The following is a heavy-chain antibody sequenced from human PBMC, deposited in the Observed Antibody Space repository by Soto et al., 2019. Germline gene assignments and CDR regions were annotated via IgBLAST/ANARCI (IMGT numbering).Heavy chain of an antibody. V-gene: IGHV4-31*03. CDR2: IYYSGST. D-gene: IGHD3-10*01. Sequence: PSESLSLTCPVSGCSISSGGYYWSWIRQHPGKGLEWIGYIYYSGSTYYNPSLKSRVTISVDTSKNQFSLKLSSVTAADTAVYYCARGGSGCSDYWGQGTLVTV. CDR1: GCSISSGGYY. CDR3: ARGGSGCSDY. J-gene: IGHJ4*02.